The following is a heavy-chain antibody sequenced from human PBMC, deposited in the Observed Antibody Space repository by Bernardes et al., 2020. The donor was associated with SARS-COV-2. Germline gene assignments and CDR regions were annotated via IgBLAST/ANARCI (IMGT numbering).Heavy chain of an antibody. J-gene: IGHJ4*02. CDR2: ISYSGSI. Sequence: SESLSLTCAVFGDSLSNSFWSWIRQPPGGGLEWIWHISYSGSIDYNPSLKSRVTISVDTSKSQFSLDLRSLSAAETAVYYCARDRGEVVTLFGVVTGPQYFDFWGQGTLVTVSS. CDR3: ARDRGEVVTLFGVVTGPQYFDF. V-gene: IGHV4-59*01. CDR1: GDSLSNSF. D-gene: IGHD3-3*01.